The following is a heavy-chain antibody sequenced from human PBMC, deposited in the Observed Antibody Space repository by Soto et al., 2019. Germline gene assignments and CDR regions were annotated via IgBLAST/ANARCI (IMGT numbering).Heavy chain of an antibody. Sequence: PGESLKISCEASGYTFSSYRIAWVRQMPGKGLEWMGVVYPGDSDTRYSPSFEGHVTISADKSISTAYLRWGSPKASDTAMYYCARHEPSTLLGAVLTAGMDVWGQGTTVTVSS. J-gene: IGHJ6*02. CDR3: ARHEPSTLLGAVLTAGMDV. D-gene: IGHD3-3*01. V-gene: IGHV5-51*01. CDR1: GYTFSSYR. CDR2: VYPGDSDT.